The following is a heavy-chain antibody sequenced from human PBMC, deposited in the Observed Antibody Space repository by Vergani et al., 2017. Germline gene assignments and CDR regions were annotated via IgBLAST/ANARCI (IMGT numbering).Heavy chain of an antibody. CDR1: GGSINPSSSF. J-gene: IGHJ4*02. Sequence: QLQLQESGPGLVKPSETLSLICTVSGGSINPSSSFWGWIRQSPGKGLEWIGSINYVGRTYYIPSLQSRATVFVDTSKHQFSLNLTSVTAAATAVYYCARPLRARSRVAAAGGGVGYWGQGTLVTVSS. V-gene: IGHV4-39*01. CDR2: INYVGRT. D-gene: IGHD6-13*01. CDR3: ARPLRARSRVAAAGGGVGY.